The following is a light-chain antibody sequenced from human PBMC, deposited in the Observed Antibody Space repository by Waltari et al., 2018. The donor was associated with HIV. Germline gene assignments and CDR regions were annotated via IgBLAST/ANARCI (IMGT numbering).Light chain of an antibody. V-gene: IGLV2-14*01. CDR2: EVS. CDR3: SSYTRSSTLVV. J-gene: IGLJ2*01. Sequence: QSALTQPASVSGSPGQSITISCTGTSSDVAGYNYVSWYQQHPGKAPKLMIYEVSNRPSGVSNRFSGSKYGNTASLTISGLQAEDEADYYCSSYTRSSTLVVFGGGTKLTVL. CDR1: SSDVAGYNY.